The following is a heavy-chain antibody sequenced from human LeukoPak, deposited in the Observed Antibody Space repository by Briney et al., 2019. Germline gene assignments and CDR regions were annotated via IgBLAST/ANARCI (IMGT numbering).Heavy chain of an antibody. D-gene: IGHD3-22*01. V-gene: IGHV3-48*03. J-gene: IGHJ4*02. CDR3: ARVILGYDWAFDY. CDR2: ISSRGNAV. Sequence: GGSLRLSCAASGFTFSSYEMRWVRQAPRKGLEWVSYISSRGNAVYYADSVKGRFTISRDNAKNSLYLQIYSLRAEDTAIYYCARVILGYDWAFDYWGQGSLVTVSS. CDR1: GFTFSSYE.